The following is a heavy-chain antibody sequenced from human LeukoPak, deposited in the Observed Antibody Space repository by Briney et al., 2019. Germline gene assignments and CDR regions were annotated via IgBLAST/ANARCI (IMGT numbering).Heavy chain of an antibody. D-gene: IGHD2-2*01. CDR1: GYTFTGYY. CDR3: ARDGSSTRFPSWAFDY. J-gene: IGHJ4*02. Sequence: ASVKVSCKASGYTFTGYYIHWVRQAPGQGLEWVGIINPSGGSTSYAQRFQGRVTLTRDTSTRTVYMELSSLRSEDTAVYYCARDGSSTRFPSWAFDYWGQGTLVTVSS. CDR2: INPSGGST. V-gene: IGHV1-46*01.